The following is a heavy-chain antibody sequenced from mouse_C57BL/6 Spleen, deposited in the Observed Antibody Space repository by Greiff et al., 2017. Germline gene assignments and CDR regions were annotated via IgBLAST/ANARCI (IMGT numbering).Heavy chain of an antibody. CDR2: IWGDGCT. J-gene: IGHJ4*01. CDR1: GFSLTSYG. V-gene: IGHV2-3*01. CDR3: AKPVGISGDYYAMDY. D-gene: IGHD1-1*02. Sequence: VQRVESGPGLVAPSQSLSITCTVSGFSLTSYGVSWVRQPPGKGLEWLGVIWGDGCTNYHSALISRLSISKDNSKSHVVLKLISLQTYDTATYYCAKPVGISGDYYAMDYWGQGTSVTVSA.